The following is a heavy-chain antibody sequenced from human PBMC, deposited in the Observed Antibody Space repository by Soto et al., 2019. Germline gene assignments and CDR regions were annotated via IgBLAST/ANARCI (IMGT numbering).Heavy chain of an antibody. V-gene: IGHV4-61*08. J-gene: IGHJ6*02. D-gene: IGHD3-22*01. CDR2: IYSNGFT. CDR1: GDSVSSGGYY. Sequence: SETLSLTCIVSGDSVSSGGYYWSWIRQHPGKGLEWIGYIYSNGFTYYNPSLESRVTISVDTSKNQFSLKLSSVTAADTAVYYCTVSSGYSSRYYYGMDVWGQGTTVTVSS. CDR3: TVSSGYSSRYYYGMDV.